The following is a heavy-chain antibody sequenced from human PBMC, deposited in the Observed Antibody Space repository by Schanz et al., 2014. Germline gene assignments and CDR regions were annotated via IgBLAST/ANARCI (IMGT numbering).Heavy chain of an antibody. V-gene: IGHV4-61*02. Sequence: QVQLQESGPGLVKPSQTLSLTCTVSGGSIRSGTYYWSWIRQPAGKALEWVGRVFPNGITNYNPSLKSRVPISLEAPKNQFSLTLPSLTAADTAVYYCARDTTWRLDLWGRGTLVTVSS. CDR3: ARDTTWRLDL. D-gene: IGHD1-1*01. J-gene: IGHJ2*01. CDR2: VFPNGIT. CDR1: GGSIRSGTYY.